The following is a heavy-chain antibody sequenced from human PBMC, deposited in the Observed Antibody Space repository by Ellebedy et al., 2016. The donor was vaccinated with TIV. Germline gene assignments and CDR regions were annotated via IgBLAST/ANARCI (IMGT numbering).Heavy chain of an antibody. CDR2: ISDSGGIT. CDR1: GFTFSNYA. J-gene: IGHJ4*02. CDR3: AKSADSPTRFFDY. Sequence: GGSLRLSCAASGFTFSNYAMSWVRQATGKGLEWVATISDSGGITYSADSVKGRFTISRDNSKNTVYLQMNSLRAEDTAVYYCAKSADSPTRFFDYWGQGTLVTVSS. D-gene: IGHD2-21*02. V-gene: IGHV3-23*01.